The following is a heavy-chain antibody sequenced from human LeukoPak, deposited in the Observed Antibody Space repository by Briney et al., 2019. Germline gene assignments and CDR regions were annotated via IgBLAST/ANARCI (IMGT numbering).Heavy chain of an antibody. V-gene: IGHV5-51*01. D-gene: IGHD1-26*01. J-gene: IGHJ4*02. CDR3: ATARYSGTCVTNYFDY. Sequence: GESLKISCKGSGYSFTSYWIGWVRQMPGKGLEWMGIIYPGDSDIRYSPSFQGQATISADKSISTAYLQWSSLKASDTAMYYCATARYSGTCVTNYFDYWGQGTLVTVSS. CDR2: IYPGDSDI. CDR1: GYSFTSYW.